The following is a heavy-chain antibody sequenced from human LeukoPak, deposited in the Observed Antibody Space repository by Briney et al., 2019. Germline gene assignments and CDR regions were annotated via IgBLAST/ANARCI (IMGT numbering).Heavy chain of an antibody. Sequence: SETLSLTCSVSGGPIRSYYWSWLRQPPGKGLEWIGYMYYSGSTNYNPSLKSRVTISVDTSKNQFSLKLSSVTAADTAVYYCVRSSTYHLFDDWGQGTLVTVSS. CDR3: VRSSTYHLFDD. CDR1: GGPIRSYY. D-gene: IGHD2-15*01. CDR2: MYYSGST. V-gene: IGHV4-59*08. J-gene: IGHJ4*02.